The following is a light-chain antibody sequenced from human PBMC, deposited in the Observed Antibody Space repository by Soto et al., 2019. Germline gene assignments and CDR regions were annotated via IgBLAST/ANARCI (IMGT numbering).Light chain of an antibody. J-gene: IGLJ2*01. CDR2: EDK. CDR1: SGSIGSNY. CDR3: QSYDSSSVV. Sequence: NFMLTQPHSVSESPGKTVTISCTRSSGSIGSNYVQWYQQRPGSAPTTVIYEDKQRPSGVPDRFSGSTDGSSNSASLTISGLQTEDEADYYCQSYDSSSVVFGGATQLTVL. V-gene: IGLV6-57*04.